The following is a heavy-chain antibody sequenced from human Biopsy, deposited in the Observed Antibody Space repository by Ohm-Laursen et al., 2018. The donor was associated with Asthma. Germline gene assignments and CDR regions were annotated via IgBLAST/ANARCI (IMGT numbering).Heavy chain of an antibody. V-gene: IGHV3-30*03. Sequence: SLRLSCAATVFTFSNAWMSWVRQAPGKGLEWVALISSDGHNKYYKDSVKGRFTISRDNSKLRLYLEINSLRVEDSAVYYCARESGQDSGGTGAFDRWGQGIMVAVSS. CDR2: ISSDGHNK. D-gene: IGHD4-23*01. CDR1: VFTFSNAW. CDR3: ARESGQDSGGTGAFDR. J-gene: IGHJ3*02.